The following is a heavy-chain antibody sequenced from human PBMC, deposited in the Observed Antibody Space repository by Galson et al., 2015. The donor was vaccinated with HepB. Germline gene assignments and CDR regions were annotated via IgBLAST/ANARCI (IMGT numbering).Heavy chain of an antibody. V-gene: IGHV3-30*18. CDR2: ISYDGSNK. Sequence: SLRLSCAASGFTFSSYGMHWVRQAPGKGLEWVAVISYDGSNKYYADSVKGRFTISRDNSKNTLYLQMNSLRAEDTAVYYCAKAAWSSGWYPGVYYYYGMDVWGQGTTVAVSS. J-gene: IGHJ6*02. CDR1: GFTFSSYG. CDR3: AKAAWSSGWYPGVYYYYGMDV. D-gene: IGHD6-19*01.